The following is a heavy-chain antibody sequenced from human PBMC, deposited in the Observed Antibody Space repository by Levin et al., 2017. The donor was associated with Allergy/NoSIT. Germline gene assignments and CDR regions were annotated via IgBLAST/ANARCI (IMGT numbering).Heavy chain of an antibody. Sequence: PSETLSLTCTVSGGSISSSSYYWGWIRQPPGKGLEWIGSIYYSGSTYYNPSLKSRVTISVDTSKNQFSLKLSSVTAADTAVYYCATRAAAGLDYWGQGTLVTVSS. J-gene: IGHJ4*02. CDR3: ATRAAAGLDY. D-gene: IGHD6-13*01. CDR2: IYYSGST. CDR1: GGSISSSSYY. V-gene: IGHV4-39*01.